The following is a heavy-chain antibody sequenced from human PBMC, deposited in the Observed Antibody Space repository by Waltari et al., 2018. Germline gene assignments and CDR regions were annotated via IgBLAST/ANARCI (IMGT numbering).Heavy chain of an antibody. CDR3: AKDSSPFLEHRVYYYYYMDV. Sequence: EVQLLESGGGLVQPGGSLRLSCAASGFTFGNYAMSWVRRAPGRGLEWFSVFYSSGTTYYADSVKGRFTISRDNSKNTLYLQMNSLRAEDTAVYYCAKDSSPFLEHRVYYYYYMDVWGKGTTVTVSS. D-gene: IGHD3-3*01. CDR2: FYSSGTT. CDR1: GFTFGNYA. J-gene: IGHJ6*03. V-gene: IGHV3-23*03.